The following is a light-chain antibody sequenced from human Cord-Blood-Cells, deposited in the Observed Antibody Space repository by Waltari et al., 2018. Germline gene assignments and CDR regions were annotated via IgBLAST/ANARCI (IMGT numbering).Light chain of an antibody. V-gene: IGLV2-23*03. J-gene: IGLJ1*01. Sequence: QSALTQPASVSGSPGQSITISCTGTSSDVGSYNLVSWYQQHPGKAPKLMIYEGSKRPSGFSNPFSGSKSGNTASLTISGLQAEDEADYYCCSYAGSSTFYVFGTGTKVTVL. CDR2: EGS. CDR3: CSYAGSSTFYV. CDR1: SSDVGSYNL.